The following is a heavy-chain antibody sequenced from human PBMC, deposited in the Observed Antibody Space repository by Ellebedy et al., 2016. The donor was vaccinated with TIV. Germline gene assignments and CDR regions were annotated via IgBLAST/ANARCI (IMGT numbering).Heavy chain of an antibody. CDR2: IGSSAYTT. D-gene: IGHD2-8*02. Sequence: PGGSLRLSCAASGFNFGGHAMTWVRPSPGKGLEWVSSIGSSAYTTHYADSVKGRFTISRDHSRNTLYLQMNSLRGEDTAVYFCAKDVRYTTGWGGALDIWGQGAMVTVSS. V-gene: IGHV3-23*01. J-gene: IGHJ3*02. CDR3: AKDVRYTTGWGGALDI. CDR1: GFNFGGHA.